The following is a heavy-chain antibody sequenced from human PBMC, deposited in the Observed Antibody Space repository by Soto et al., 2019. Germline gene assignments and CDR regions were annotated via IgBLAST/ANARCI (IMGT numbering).Heavy chain of an antibody. V-gene: IGHV3-53*01. J-gene: IGHJ4*01. CDR3: AGRFTTAASLDY. CDR1: GFTVSNNH. D-gene: IGHD1-1*01. CDR2: VHEGGST. Sequence: VQLVESGGGLIQPGGSLRLSCAASGFTVSNNHMTWVRQAAGKGLELVSFVHEGGSTSYADSVKGRFTISRHNSKNTLYLQMASLRAEDTAIYYCAGRFTTAASLDYWGRGTLVTGSS.